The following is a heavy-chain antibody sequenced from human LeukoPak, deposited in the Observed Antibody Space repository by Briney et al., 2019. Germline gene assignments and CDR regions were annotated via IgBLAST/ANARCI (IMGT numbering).Heavy chain of an antibody. CDR1: GGSISSYY. V-gene: IGHV4-4*07. J-gene: IGHJ2*01. D-gene: IGHD3-10*01. CDR3: ARDYYGSGFLDWYFDL. CDR2: IYTSGST. Sequence: SETLSLTCTVSGGSISSYYWSWIRQPAGKGLEWIGRIYTSGSTTYNPSLKSRVTMSVDTYKNQFSLKLSSVTAADTAVYYCARDYYGSGFLDWYFDLWGRGTLVTVSS.